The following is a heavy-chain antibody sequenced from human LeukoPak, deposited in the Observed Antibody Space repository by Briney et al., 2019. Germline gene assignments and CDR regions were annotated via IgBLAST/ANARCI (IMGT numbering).Heavy chain of an antibody. V-gene: IGHV4-34*01. CDR3: ARVRGEYSSSWYIGYYYYYMDV. CDR2: IYHSGST. J-gene: IGHJ6*03. D-gene: IGHD6-13*01. CDR1: GGSFSDYY. Sequence: SETLSLTCAVSGGSFSDYYWSWIRQPPGKGLEWIGEIYHSGSTNYNPSLQSRVTLSVDTSKNQFSLKLSSVTAADTAVYYCARVRGEYSSSWYIGYYYYYMDVWGKGTTVTVSS.